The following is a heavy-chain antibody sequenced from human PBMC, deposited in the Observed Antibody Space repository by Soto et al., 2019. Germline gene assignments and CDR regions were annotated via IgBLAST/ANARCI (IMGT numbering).Heavy chain of an antibody. J-gene: IGHJ4*02. D-gene: IGHD5-12*01. V-gene: IGHV4-39*01. CDR3: ARHQISAPYSGYGPAVYYFDY. CDR2: IYYSGST. Sequence: SETLSLTCTVSGGSISSSSYYWGWIRQPPGKGLEWIGSIYYSGSTYYNPSRKSRVTISVDTSKNQFSLKLSSVTAADTAVYYCARHQISAPYSGYGPAVYYFDYWGQGTLVTVSS. CDR1: GGSISSSSYY.